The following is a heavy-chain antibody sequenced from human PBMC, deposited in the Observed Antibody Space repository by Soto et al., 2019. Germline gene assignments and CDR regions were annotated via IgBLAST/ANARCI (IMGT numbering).Heavy chain of an antibody. D-gene: IGHD3-9*01. CDR1: GYALRDYS. J-gene: IGHJ3*02. V-gene: IGHV3-21*05. CDR2: TGTSGKYT. CDR3: VRDRDWAFDI. Sequence: GGSLRLSCAASGYALRDYSMNWVRRTPGKGRECVSYTGTSGKYTFYADSVRGRFTISRDEARNAVYLQVTSLIGEDTAVYYCVRDRDWAFDIWGQGTMVTVSS.